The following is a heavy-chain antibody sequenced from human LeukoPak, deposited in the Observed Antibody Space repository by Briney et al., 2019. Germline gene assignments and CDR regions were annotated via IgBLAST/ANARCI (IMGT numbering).Heavy chain of an antibody. CDR1: GFTFSSYA. V-gene: IGHV3-30-3*01. J-gene: IGHJ4*02. D-gene: IGHD6-13*01. Sequence: GGSLRLSCAASGFTFSSYAMHWVRQAPGKGLEWVAVISYDGSNKYYADSVKGRFTISRDNSKNTLYLQMNSLRAEDTAVYYCARDPDSSSSWGQGTLVTVSS. CDR3: ARDPDSSSS. CDR2: ISYDGSNK.